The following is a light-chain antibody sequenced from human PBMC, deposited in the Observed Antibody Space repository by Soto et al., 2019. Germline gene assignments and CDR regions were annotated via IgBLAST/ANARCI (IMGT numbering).Light chain of an antibody. J-gene: IGKJ4*01. Sequence: DIVLTQSPDSLAVSLGERATISCKSIQTVLYHSNNWNYLAWYQHKAGQPPKLLLYWASTRQSGIPDRFSSSGSCTAFTLTIDCLQAEDAAVYYCQQYYTLPLTCGGDTKVEIK. CDR2: WAS. CDR3: QQYYTLPLT. V-gene: IGKV4-1*01. CDR1: QTVLYHSNNWNY.